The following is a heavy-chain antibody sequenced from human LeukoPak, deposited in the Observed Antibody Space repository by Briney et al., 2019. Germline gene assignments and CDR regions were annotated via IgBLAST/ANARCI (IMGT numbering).Heavy chain of an antibody. Sequence: GSLRLSCAASGFTFSSYEMNWVRQAPGKGLEWVSYISSSGSTIYYADSVKGRFTISRDNAKNSLYLQMNSLRAEDTAVYYCARDGSSSWYYYGMDVRGQGTTVTVSS. CDR1: GFTFSSYE. V-gene: IGHV3-48*03. J-gene: IGHJ6*02. CDR3: ARDGSSSWYYYGMDV. CDR2: ISSSGSTI. D-gene: IGHD6-13*01.